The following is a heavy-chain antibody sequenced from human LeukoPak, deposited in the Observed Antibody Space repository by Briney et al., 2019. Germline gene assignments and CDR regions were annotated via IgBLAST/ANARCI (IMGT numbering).Heavy chain of an antibody. CDR2: IYYSGSTT. CDR1: GGSMSGFF. D-gene: IGHD3-10*01. V-gene: IGHV4-59*01. CDR3: ARTSRHYYGSGSNLTPWPAGMDV. Sequence: PSETLSLTCSVSGGSMSGFFWTWIRQPPGKELEWIGSIYYSGSTTKYNPSLKSRVTIPVDTSKSQFSLKLNSATAADTAVYYCARTSRHYYGSGSNLTPWPAGMDVWGQGTTVTVSS. J-gene: IGHJ6*02.